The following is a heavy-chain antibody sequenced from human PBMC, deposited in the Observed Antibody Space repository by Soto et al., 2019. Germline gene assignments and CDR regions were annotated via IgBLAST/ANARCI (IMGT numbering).Heavy chain of an antibody. J-gene: IGHJ6*02. Sequence: SETLSLTCTVSGGSVSSGSYYWSWIRQPPGKGLEWIGYIYYSGSTNYNPSLKSRVTISVDTSKNQFSLKLSSVTAADTAVYYCARGYSSRPGMDVWGQGTTVTVSS. D-gene: IGHD6-19*01. CDR2: IYYSGST. CDR1: GGSVSSGSYY. CDR3: ARGYSSRPGMDV. V-gene: IGHV4-61*01.